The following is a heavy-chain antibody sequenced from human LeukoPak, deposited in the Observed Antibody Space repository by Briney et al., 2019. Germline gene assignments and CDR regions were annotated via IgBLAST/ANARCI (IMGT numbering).Heavy chain of an antibody. D-gene: IGHD6-6*01. CDR1: GDSVSSNSAA. CDR3: ASRFEYSSSFDY. Sequence: SQTLSLTCAISGDSVSSNSAAWNWIRQSPSRGLEWLGRTYYRSKWYNDYAVSVKSRVTINPDTSKNQFSLQLNSVTAADTAVYYCASRFEYSSSFDYWGQGTLVTVSS. J-gene: IGHJ4*02. CDR2: TYYRSKWYN. V-gene: IGHV6-1*01.